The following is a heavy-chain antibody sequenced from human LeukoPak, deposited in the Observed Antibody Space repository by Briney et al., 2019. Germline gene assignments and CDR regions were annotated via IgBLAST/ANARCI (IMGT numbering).Heavy chain of an antibody. CDR2: ISDSGGSR. J-gene: IGHJ4*02. D-gene: IGHD3-22*01. Sequence: GGSLRLSCAASGFTFRIYATSWVRQAPGKGLEWVSVISDSGGSRYHADSVKGRFTISRDNSKNTLYLQMNSLRAEDTAVYYCAKRVDSSGYYYLPYFDYWGQGTLVTVSS. V-gene: IGHV3-23*01. CDR3: AKRVDSSGYYYLPYFDY. CDR1: GFTFRIYA.